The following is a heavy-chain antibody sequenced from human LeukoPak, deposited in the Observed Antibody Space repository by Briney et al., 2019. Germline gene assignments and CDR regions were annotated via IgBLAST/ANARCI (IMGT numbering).Heavy chain of an antibody. Sequence: GGSLRLSCAASGMIFNNHWMHWIRQAPGKGLVWVARINKDGRSTTYADSVKGRFTISRDNAKNTLSLQMNSLRAEDTALYYCVRDVRGIGQDYYYMDVWGKGTTVTVSS. CDR1: GMIFNNHW. CDR3: VRDVRGIGQDYYYMDV. D-gene: IGHD3/OR15-3a*01. V-gene: IGHV3-74*01. J-gene: IGHJ6*03. CDR2: INKDGRST.